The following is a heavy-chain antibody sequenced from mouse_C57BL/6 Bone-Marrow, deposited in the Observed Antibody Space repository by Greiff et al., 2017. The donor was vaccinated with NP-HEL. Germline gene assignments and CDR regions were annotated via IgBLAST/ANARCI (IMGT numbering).Heavy chain of an antibody. V-gene: IGHV1-55*01. CDR1: GYTFTSYW. CDR3: TRYFAFITTVPWYFDV. D-gene: IGHD1-1*01. Sequence: QVQLQQPGAELVKPGASVKMSCKASGYTFTSYWITWVKQRPGQGLEWIGDIYPGSGSTNYNEKFKSKATLTVDTSSSTAYMQLSSLTSEDSAFYYCTRYFAFITTVPWYFDVWGTGTTVTVSA. CDR2: IYPGSGST. J-gene: IGHJ1*03.